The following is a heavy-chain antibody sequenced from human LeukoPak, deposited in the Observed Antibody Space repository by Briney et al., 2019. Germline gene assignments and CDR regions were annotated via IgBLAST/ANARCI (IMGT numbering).Heavy chain of an antibody. CDR3: GAGQLPHYSFDY. CDR2: IYYSGST. CDR1: GGSISSSSYY. J-gene: IGHJ4*02. D-gene: IGHD2-2*01. V-gene: IGHV4-39*07. Sequence: PSETLSLTCTVSGGSISSSSYYWGWIRQPPGKGLEWIGNIYYSGSTYYNPSLYSRVTISVDTSKNQFSLKLSSVTAADTAVYYCGAGQLPHYSFDYLGQGTLVTVSS.